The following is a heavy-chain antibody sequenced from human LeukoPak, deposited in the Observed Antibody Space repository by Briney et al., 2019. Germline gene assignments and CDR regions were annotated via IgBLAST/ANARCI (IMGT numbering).Heavy chain of an antibody. D-gene: IGHD2-2*01. Sequence: SVTLSLTCTVSGGSMTHYFWNWIRQAPGKGLEWIGYTHTSGSPDYSRSLKSRVTISLDTSKNHFSLMLSSVTAAETAVYFCARATQRYCSGTTCFPYWFDTWGQGTLATVSS. V-gene: IGHV4-4*09. CDR3: ARATQRYCSGTTCFPYWFDT. J-gene: IGHJ5*02. CDR2: THTSGSP. CDR1: GGSMTHYF.